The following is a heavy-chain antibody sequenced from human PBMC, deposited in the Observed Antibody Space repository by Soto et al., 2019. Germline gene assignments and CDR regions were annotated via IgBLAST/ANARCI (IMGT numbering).Heavy chain of an antibody. Sequence: QVQLQQWGAGLLKPSETLSLTCAVYGGSFSGYYWSWIRQPPGKGLEWIGVINHSGSTNYNPSLKSRVTISVDTSKNQFSLKLSSVTAADTAVYYCARGSVWYYYDSSGYYRPLDYWGQGTLVTVSS. J-gene: IGHJ4*02. CDR2: INHSGST. CDR1: GGSFSGYY. CDR3: ARGSVWYYYDSSGYYRPLDY. V-gene: IGHV4-34*01. D-gene: IGHD3-22*01.